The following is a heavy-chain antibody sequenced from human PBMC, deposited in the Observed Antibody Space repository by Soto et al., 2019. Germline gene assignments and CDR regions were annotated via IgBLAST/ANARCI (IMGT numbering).Heavy chain of an antibody. V-gene: IGHV1-69*01. CDR2: IIPIFGTA. D-gene: IGHD3-3*01. Sequence: QVQLVQSGAEVKKPGSSVKVSCKASGGTFSSYAISWVRQAPGQGLKWMGGIIPIFGTANYAQKFQGRVTITADESTSTAYMELSSLRSEDTAVYYCARSGVTIFGVAEWFDPWGQGTLVTVSS. J-gene: IGHJ5*02. CDR3: ARSGVTIFGVAEWFDP. CDR1: GGTFSSYA.